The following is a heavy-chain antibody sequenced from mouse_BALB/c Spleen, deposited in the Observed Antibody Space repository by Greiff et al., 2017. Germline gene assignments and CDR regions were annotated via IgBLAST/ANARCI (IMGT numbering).Heavy chain of an antibody. CDR2: INPSTGYT. Sequence: QVHVKQSGAELAKPGASVKMSCKASGYTFTSYWMHWVKQRPGQGLEWIGYINPSTGYTEYNQKFKDKATLTADKSSSTAYMQLSSLTSEDSAVYYCARLRMITDAMDYWGQGTSVTVSS. CDR3: ARLRMITDAMDY. J-gene: IGHJ4*01. V-gene: IGHV1-7*01. D-gene: IGHD2-4*01. CDR1: GYTFTSYW.